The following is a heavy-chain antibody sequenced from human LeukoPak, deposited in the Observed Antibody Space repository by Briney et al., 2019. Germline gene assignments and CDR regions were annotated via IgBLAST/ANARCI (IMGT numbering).Heavy chain of an antibody. D-gene: IGHD3-16*02. V-gene: IGHV3-7*01. Sequence: GGSLRLSCAASGFTFSRYWMNWVRQAPGKGLEWVASVNQDESAKFYVDSVKGRFTISRDNAKNSLFLQMNSLRAEDTAVYYCARLRLGELSLAWFDPWGQGTLVTVSS. J-gene: IGHJ5*02. CDR2: VNQDESAK. CDR1: GFTFSRYW. CDR3: ARLRLGELSLAWFDP.